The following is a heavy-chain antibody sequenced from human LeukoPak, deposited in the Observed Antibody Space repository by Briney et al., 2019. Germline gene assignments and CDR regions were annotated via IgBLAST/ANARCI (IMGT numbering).Heavy chain of an antibody. CDR1: GFTFSSYW. V-gene: IGHV3-74*01. CDR3: ARDSGYSSGWYLFDY. CDR2: INSDGSST. Sequence: GGSLRLSCAASGFTFSSYWMHWVRQAPGKGLVWVSRINSDGSSTSYADSVKGRFTISRDNAKNTLYLQMNSLRAEDTAVYYCARDSGYSSGWYLFDYWGQGTLVTVSS. D-gene: IGHD6-19*01. J-gene: IGHJ4*02.